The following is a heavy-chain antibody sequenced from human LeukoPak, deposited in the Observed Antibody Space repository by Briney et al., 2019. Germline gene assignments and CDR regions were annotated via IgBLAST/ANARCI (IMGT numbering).Heavy chain of an antibody. D-gene: IGHD3-3*01. Sequence: PGGSLRLSCAASGFTFSSYDMHWVRQATGKGLESVSAIGTAGDTYYPGSVKGRFTISRENAKNSLYLQINSLRAGDTAVYYCARGSGFWSGYYTGYYYMDVWGKGATVTVSS. V-gene: IGHV3-13*01. J-gene: IGHJ6*03. CDR1: GFTFSSYD. CDR2: IGTAGDT. CDR3: ARGSGFWSGYYTGYYYMDV.